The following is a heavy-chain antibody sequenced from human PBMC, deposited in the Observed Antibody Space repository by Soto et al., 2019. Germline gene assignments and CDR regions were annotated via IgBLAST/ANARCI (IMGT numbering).Heavy chain of an antibody. V-gene: IGHV3-11*01. Sequence: GGSLRLSCAASGFTFSDYYMSWIRQAPGKGLEWVSYISSSGSTIYYADTVKGRFTISRDNAKNSLYLQMNSLRAEDTAVYYCARDPRSYYDILTGYYYYYYYYMDVWGKGTTVTVSS. J-gene: IGHJ6*03. CDR1: GFTFSDYY. CDR3: ARDPRSYYDILTGYYYYYYYYMDV. D-gene: IGHD3-9*01. CDR2: ISSSGSTI.